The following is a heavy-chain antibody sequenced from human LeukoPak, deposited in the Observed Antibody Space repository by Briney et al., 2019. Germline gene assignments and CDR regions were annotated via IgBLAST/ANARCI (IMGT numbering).Heavy chain of an antibody. CDR2: IYTSGSI. CDR3: ARDGGVAGISPQYYFDY. J-gene: IGHJ4*02. D-gene: IGHD6-19*01. Sequence: PSETLSLTCTVSGGSISSYYWSWIRQPAGKGLEWIGRIYTSGSINYNPSLKSRVTISVDKSKNQFSLKLSSVTAADTAVYYCARDGGVAGISPQYYFDYWGQGTLVTVSS. V-gene: IGHV4-4*07. CDR1: GGSISSYY.